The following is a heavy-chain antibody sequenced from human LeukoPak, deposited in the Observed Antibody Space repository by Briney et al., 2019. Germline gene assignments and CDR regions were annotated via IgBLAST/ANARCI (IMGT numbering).Heavy chain of an antibody. Sequence: GGSLRLSCTASGFTFNSYWMTWVRQAPGKGLEWVANTNQHGTQNYYVDSVKGRFTISRDNAENSPYLQMSSLRDEDTAVYYCARNVNAFDIWGRGTMVTVSS. V-gene: IGHV3-7*01. CDR1: GFTFNSYW. CDR3: ARNVNAFDI. CDR2: TNQHGTQN. J-gene: IGHJ3*02.